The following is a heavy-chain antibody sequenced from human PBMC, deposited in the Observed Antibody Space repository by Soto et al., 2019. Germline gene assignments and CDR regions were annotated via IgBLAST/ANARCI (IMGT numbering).Heavy chain of an antibody. CDR3: ARLDSSGFSDY. Sequence: PGESLKISCKGSGYSFPDYWIAWVRQMPGKGPEWMGIIFPGDSDTRYSPSFQGQVTVSADRSISTAYLQWESLEASDTAMYYCARLDSSGFSDYWGQGSLVTVSS. D-gene: IGHD3-22*01. V-gene: IGHV5-51*01. CDR2: IFPGDSDT. J-gene: IGHJ4*02. CDR1: GYSFPDYW.